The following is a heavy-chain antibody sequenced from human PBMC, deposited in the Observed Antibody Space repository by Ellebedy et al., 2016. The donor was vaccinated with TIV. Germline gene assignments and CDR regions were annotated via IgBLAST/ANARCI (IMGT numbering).Heavy chain of an antibody. D-gene: IGHD5-12*01. J-gene: IGHJ4*02. CDR2: IWYDGSNK. CDR1: GFTFSSYG. V-gene: IGHV3-33*01. CDR3: ARAGDSGYVPWGY. Sequence: PGGSLRLSCAASGFTFSSYGMHWVRQAPGKGLEWVAVIWYDGSNKYYADSVKGRFTISRDNSKNTLYLQMNSLRAEDTAVYYCARAGDSGYVPWGYWGQGTLVTVSS.